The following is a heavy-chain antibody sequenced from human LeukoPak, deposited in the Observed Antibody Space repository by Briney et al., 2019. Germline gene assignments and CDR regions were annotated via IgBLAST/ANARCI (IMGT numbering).Heavy chain of an antibody. Sequence: RPGESLKISCKGSGYSFTSYWIGWVRQMPGKGLEWMGIIYPGDSDTRYSPSFQGQVTISADKSISTAYLQWSSLKASGTAMYYCARGTGTVALPFDYWGQGTLVTVSS. V-gene: IGHV5-51*01. CDR3: ARGTGTVALPFDY. CDR1: GYSFTSYW. J-gene: IGHJ4*02. D-gene: IGHD6-19*01. CDR2: IYPGDSDT.